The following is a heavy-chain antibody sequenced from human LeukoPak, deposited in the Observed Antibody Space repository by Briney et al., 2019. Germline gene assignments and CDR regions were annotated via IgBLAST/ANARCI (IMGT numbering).Heavy chain of an antibody. CDR1: SDFISRYH. Sequence: SETLTLTCTVSSDFISRYHWSWIRHPAGKGLEWIGRIYTSGSTNYNPSPKSRVPMSVDTSKNQFSLKLSSVTAADTAVYYCARGPFTMLRGADNWFDPWGQGTLVTVSS. V-gene: IGHV4-4*07. D-gene: IGHD3-10*01. CDR3: ARGPFTMLRGADNWFDP. J-gene: IGHJ5*02. CDR2: IYTSGST.